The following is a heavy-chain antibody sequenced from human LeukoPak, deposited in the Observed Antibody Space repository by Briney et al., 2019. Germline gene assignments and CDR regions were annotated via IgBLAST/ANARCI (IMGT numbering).Heavy chain of an antibody. D-gene: IGHD3-22*01. Sequence: GESLKISCKGSGYTFSSYWIGWVRQMPGKGLEWMGIIYPGDSDTRYSPSFQGQVTISADKSISTAYLQWSSLKASDTAMYYCARGPPYYDSSGYAFDIWGQGTMVTVSS. J-gene: IGHJ3*02. CDR2: IYPGDSDT. V-gene: IGHV5-51*01. CDR1: GYTFSSYW. CDR3: ARGPPYYDSSGYAFDI.